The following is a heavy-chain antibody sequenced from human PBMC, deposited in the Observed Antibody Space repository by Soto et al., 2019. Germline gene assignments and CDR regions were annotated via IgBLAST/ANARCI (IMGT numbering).Heavy chain of an antibody. V-gene: IGHV3-21*01. J-gene: IGHJ4*02. CDR1: GFTFSSYS. CDR3: VLSKYSYGYRFDY. D-gene: IGHD5-18*01. Sequence: PGGSLRLSCAASGFTFSSYSMNWVRQAPGKGLEWVSSISSSSSYIYYADSVKGRFTISRDNAKNSLYLQMNSLRAEDTAVYYCVLSKYSYGYRFDYWGQGTLVTVSS. CDR2: ISSSSSYI.